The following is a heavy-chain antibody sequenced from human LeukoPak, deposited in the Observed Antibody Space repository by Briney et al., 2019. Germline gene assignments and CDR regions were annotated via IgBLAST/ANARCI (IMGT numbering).Heavy chain of an antibody. J-gene: IGHJ3*02. Sequence: PGGSLRPSCAASGFTFSSYWMHWVRQAPGKGLVWVSRINSDGSSTSYADSVKGRFTISRDNAKNTLYLQMNSLRAEDTAVYYCARDLGIAVAVDAFDIWGQGTMVTVSS. V-gene: IGHV3-74*01. CDR3: ARDLGIAVAVDAFDI. D-gene: IGHD6-19*01. CDR2: INSDGSST. CDR1: GFTFSSYW.